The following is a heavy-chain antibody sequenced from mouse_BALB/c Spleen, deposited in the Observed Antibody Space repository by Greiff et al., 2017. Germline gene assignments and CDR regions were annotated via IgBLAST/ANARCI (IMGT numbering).Heavy chain of an antibody. Sequence: EVQLQESGGDLVKPGGSLKLSCAASGFTFSSYGMSWVRQTPDKRLEWVATISSGGSYTYYPDSVKGRFTISRDNAKNTLYLQMSSLKSEDTAMYYCARQGGDYYGSSYGDYWGQGTTLTVSS. CDR2: ISSGGSYT. V-gene: IGHV5-6*01. CDR3: ARQGGDYYGSSYGDY. D-gene: IGHD1-1*01. J-gene: IGHJ2*01. CDR1: GFTFSSYG.